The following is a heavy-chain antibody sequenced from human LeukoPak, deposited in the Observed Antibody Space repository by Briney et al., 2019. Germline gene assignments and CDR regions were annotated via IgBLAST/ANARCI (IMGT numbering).Heavy chain of an antibody. CDR1: GFVFDNYH. CDR2: ISHGSSRT. V-gene: IGHV3-30-3*01. J-gene: IGHJ5*02. D-gene: IGHD3-16*01. Sequence: GGSLRLSCTASGFVFDNYHMHWVRQAPGKGLEWVASISHGSSRTFYGASVKGRFTVSRDNSRDTLYLQMNNLRREDTAMYFCARDDGGFGPWGQGTLVIVS. CDR3: ARDDGGFGP.